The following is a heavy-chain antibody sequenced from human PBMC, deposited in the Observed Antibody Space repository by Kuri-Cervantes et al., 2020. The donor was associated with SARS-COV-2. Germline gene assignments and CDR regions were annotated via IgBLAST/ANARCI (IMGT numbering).Heavy chain of an antibody. CDR1: GFTFSSYS. Sequence: ETLSLTCAASGFTFSSYSMNWVRQAPGKGLEWVSRINSDGSSTSYADSVKGRFTISRDNAKNTLYLQMNSLRAEDTAVYFCTPLLAPLDFWGQGTLVTVSS. CDR2: INSDGSST. CDR3: TPLLAPLDF. J-gene: IGHJ4*02. V-gene: IGHV3-74*01. D-gene: IGHD2-15*01.